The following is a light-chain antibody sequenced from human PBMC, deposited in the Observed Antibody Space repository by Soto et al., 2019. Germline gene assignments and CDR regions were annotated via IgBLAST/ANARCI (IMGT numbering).Light chain of an antibody. J-gene: IGKJ1*01. CDR2: KAS. CDR1: QSISTW. CDR3: QQYNSYSPT. V-gene: IGKV1-5*03. Sequence: DLQMSHSPSTLSAPVGDRVTITCRASQSISTWLAWYQQEPGKAPKLLIHKASSLQSGVPSRFSGSGAGTDFTLTINSLHPDDFATYYCQQYNSYSPTFGQGTKVEIK.